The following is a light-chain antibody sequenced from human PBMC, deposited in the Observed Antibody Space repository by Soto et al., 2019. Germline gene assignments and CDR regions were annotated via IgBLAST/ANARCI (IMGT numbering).Light chain of an antibody. J-gene: IGKJ1*01. CDR1: ESVSDNY. V-gene: IGKV3-20*01. CDR2: GAS. Sequence: DIVLTQSPGTLSLSPGERATLSCRASESVSDNYLAWYQQKSGQAPRLLIYGASSRATGIPARFSGSGSGTDFTLTISSLEPEDFAVYYCQQYNNWPRTFGQGTKVDIK. CDR3: QQYNNWPRT.